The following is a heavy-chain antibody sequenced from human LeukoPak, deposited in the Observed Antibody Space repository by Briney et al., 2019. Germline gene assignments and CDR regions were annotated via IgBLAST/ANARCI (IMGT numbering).Heavy chain of an antibody. J-gene: IGHJ4*02. V-gene: IGHV3-30*02. CDR2: IRYDGSDK. CDR1: GFTFNRYA. Sequence: GGSLRLSWAASGFTFNRYAMHWVRQAPGKGLEWVAFIRYDGSDKYYADSVKGRFTISRDNSKNTLYLQMNSLRAEDTAVYYCARELYSGYDLSYWGQGTLVTVSS. D-gene: IGHD5-12*01. CDR3: ARELYSGYDLSY.